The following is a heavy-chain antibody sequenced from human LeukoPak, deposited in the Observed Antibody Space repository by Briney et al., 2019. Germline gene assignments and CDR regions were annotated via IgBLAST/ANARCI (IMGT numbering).Heavy chain of an antibody. CDR3: AIEGYDILTGYSSN. CDR2: IHYSGST. J-gene: IGHJ4*02. Sequence: SETLSLTCTVSGGSIRSYYWSWIRQPPGKGLEWIGYIHYSGSTNYNPSLKSRVTMSVDTSKNQFSLKLSSVTAADTAVYYCAIEGYDILTGYSSNWGQGTLVTVSS. D-gene: IGHD3-9*01. V-gene: IGHV4-59*12. CDR1: GGSIRSYY.